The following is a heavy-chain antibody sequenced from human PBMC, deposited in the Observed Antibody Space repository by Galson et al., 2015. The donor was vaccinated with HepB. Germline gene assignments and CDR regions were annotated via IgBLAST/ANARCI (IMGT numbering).Heavy chain of an antibody. CDR2: ISPHNGET. CDR3: AREDSGYNRYNLGY. V-gene: IGHV1-18*04. J-gene: IGHJ4*02. Sequence: SVKVSCRASGSTFISHGISWVRQAPGQGLEWMGWISPHNGETNSTEKFQGRVTLTADTSTRTAYMELGSLRSDDTALYYCAREDSGYNRYNLGYWGQGTLVTVSS. CDR1: GSTFISHG. D-gene: IGHD3-22*01.